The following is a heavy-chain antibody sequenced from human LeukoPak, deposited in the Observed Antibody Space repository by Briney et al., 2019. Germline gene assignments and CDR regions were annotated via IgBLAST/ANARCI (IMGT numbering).Heavy chain of an antibody. CDR2: ISSYDGRNK. J-gene: IGHJ4*02. Sequence: GGSLRLSCAASGFAFSAYGMHWVRQAPGKGLEWVAVISSYDGRNKYYADSVKGRFTISRDNSKNMLYMQMNSLRAEDTAVYYCAKDLPGYYGSGSYYRVLDYWGQGTLVTVSS. D-gene: IGHD3-10*01. CDR3: AKDLPGYYGSGSYYRVLDY. CDR1: GFAFSAYG. V-gene: IGHV3-30*18.